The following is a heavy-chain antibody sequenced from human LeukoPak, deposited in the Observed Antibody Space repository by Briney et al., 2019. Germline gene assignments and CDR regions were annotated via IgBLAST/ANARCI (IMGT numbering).Heavy chain of an antibody. CDR1: GYSISSGYY. J-gene: IGHJ4*02. CDR2: IYHSGST. D-gene: IGHD3-16*01. CDR3: AGQLSEGEPLFDY. Sequence: SETLSLTCTVSGYSISSGYYWGWIRQPPGKGLEWIGSIYHSGSTYYNPSLKSRVTISVDTSKNQFSLKLSSVTAADTAVYYCAGQLSEGEPLFDYWGQGTLVTVSS. V-gene: IGHV4-38-2*02.